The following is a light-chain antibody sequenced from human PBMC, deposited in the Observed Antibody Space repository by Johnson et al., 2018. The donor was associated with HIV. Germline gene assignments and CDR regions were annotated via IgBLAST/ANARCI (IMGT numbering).Light chain of an antibody. CDR1: SSNIGNNY. CDR3: GTWDSSLSAGRV. J-gene: IGLJ1*01. CDR2: ENN. V-gene: IGLV1-51*02. Sequence: VLTQPPSVSAAPGQKVTISCSGSSSNIGNNYVSWYQQLPGTAPKLLIYENNKRPSGIPDRFSGSKSGTSATLGITGLQTGDEADYYCGTWDSSLSAGRVFGTGTKVTVL.